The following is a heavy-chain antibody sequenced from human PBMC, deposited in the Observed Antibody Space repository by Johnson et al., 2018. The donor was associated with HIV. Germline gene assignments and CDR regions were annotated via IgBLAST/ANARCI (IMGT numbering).Heavy chain of an antibody. D-gene: IGHD6-13*01. CDR3: AKVRRGSSWYIAFDI. Sequence: VLLVESGGGLIQLGGSLRLSCAASGFSVSSKYMSWVRQAPGKGLECVSGIYSGGSTYYADSVKGRFTISRDNSKNTLYLQMNSLRAEDTAVYYCAKVRRGSSWYIAFDIWGQGTMVTVSS. J-gene: IGHJ3*02. V-gene: IGHV3-53*01. CDR2: IYSGGST. CDR1: GFSVSSKY.